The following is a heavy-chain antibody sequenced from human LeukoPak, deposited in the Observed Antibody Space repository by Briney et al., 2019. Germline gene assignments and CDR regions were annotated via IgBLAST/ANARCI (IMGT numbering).Heavy chain of an antibody. CDR2: ISYDGGND. CDR3: VRDSRPPDSIHFWSVNLFDP. D-gene: IGHD3-3*02. CDR1: GFAFNTYT. Sequence: GGSLRLSCAASGFAFNTYTIHWVRQAPGKGLEWVADISYDGGNDYYADSVKGRFTISRDNSKNTLYLQMNSLRPEDTAVYYCVRDSRPPDSIHFWSVNLFDPWGQGTLVTVSS. J-gene: IGHJ5*02. V-gene: IGHV3-30*04.